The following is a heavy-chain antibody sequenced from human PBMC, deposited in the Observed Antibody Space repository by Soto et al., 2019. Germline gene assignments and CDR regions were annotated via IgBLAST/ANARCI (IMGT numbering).Heavy chain of an antibody. CDR3: ARVMVRGVNRSQYCYYYGMDV. D-gene: IGHD3-10*01. CDR2: INPSGGST. Sequence: QVQLVQSGAEVKKPGASVKVSCKASGYTFTSYYMHWVRQAPGQGLEWMGIINPSGGSTSYAQKCQGRVTMTRDTSTSTVYMELSSLRSEDTAVYYCARVMVRGVNRSQYCYYYGMDVWGQGTTVTVSS. V-gene: IGHV1-46*01. J-gene: IGHJ6*02. CDR1: GYTFTSYY.